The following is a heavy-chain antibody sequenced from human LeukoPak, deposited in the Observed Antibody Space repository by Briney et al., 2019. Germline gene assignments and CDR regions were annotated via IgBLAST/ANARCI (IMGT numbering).Heavy chain of an antibody. Sequence: GGSLRLSCAASGFTFSSYAMHWVRQAPGKGLEWVSAIIGSGSSTYYADSVKGRFPISRDNSKNTLFLQMNSLRAEDTAVYYCAKDRAQQLVLDFWGQGTLVTVSS. J-gene: IGHJ4*02. CDR3: AKDRAQQLVLDF. D-gene: IGHD6-13*01. CDR2: IIGSGSST. CDR1: GFTFSSYA. V-gene: IGHV3-23*01.